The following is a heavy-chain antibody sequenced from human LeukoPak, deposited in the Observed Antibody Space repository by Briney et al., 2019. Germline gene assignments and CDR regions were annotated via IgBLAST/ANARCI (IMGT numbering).Heavy chain of an antibody. Sequence: GGSLRLSCAASGFTFSSYGMHWVRQAPGKGLEWVAVISYDGSNKYYADSVKGRFTISRDNSKNTLYLQMNSLRAEDTAVYYCAGGGYGDYYYFDYWGQGTLVTVSS. CDR3: AGGGYGDYYYFDY. CDR1: GFTFSSYG. D-gene: IGHD4-17*01. V-gene: IGHV3-30*03. CDR2: ISYDGSNK. J-gene: IGHJ4*02.